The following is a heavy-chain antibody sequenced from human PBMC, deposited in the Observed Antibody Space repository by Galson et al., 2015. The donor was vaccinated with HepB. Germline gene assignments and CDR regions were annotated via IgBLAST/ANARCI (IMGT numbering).Heavy chain of an antibody. Sequence: SLRLSCAASGFTFSSYGMHWVRQAPGKGLEWVAVIWYGGSNKYYADSVKGRFTISRDNSKNTLYLQMNSLRAEDTAVYYCARDGGYYDFWSGYYSKGYPGWFDPWGQGTLVTVSS. CDR3: ARDGGYYDFWSGYYSKGYPGWFDP. J-gene: IGHJ5*02. CDR1: GFTFSSYG. CDR2: IWYGGSNK. V-gene: IGHV3-33*01. D-gene: IGHD3-3*01.